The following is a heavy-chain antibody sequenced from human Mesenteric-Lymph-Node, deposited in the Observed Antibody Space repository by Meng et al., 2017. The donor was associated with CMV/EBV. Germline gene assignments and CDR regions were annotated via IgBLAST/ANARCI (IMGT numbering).Heavy chain of an antibody. D-gene: IGHD4-23*01. V-gene: IGHV4-34*01. CDR2: INHSGST. J-gene: IGHJ4*02. CDR1: GGSFSGYY. CDR3: ARHQRWLKSEGGFNY. Sequence: QVQLKKWGAGLLKPSETLSLTCAVYGGSFSGYYWSWIRQPPGKGLEWIGGINHSGSTNYNPSLKSRVTISVDTSKNQFSLKLSSVTAADTAVYYCARHQRWLKSEGGFNYWGQGTLVTVSS.